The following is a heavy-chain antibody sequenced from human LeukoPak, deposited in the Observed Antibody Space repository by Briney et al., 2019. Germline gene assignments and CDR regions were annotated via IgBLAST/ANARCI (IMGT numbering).Heavy chain of an antibody. Sequence: GGSLRLSCAASGFTFSSYAMSWVRQAPGKGLGWVSAISGSGGSTYYADSVKGRFTISRDNSKNTLYLQMNSLRAEDTAVYYCAKDYKAGVIAAAGTGTVAFDIWGQGTMVTVSS. V-gene: IGHV3-23*01. J-gene: IGHJ3*02. D-gene: IGHD6-13*01. CDR1: GFTFSSYA. CDR2: ISGSGGST. CDR3: AKDYKAGVIAAAGTGTVAFDI.